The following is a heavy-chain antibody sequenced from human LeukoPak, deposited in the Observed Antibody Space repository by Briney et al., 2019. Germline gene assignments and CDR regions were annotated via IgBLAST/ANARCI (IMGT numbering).Heavy chain of an antibody. CDR2: INPDSGDT. CDR3: ARDRTYYYDSGTSYYFDY. CDR1: GYTFTGYY. Sequence: ASVKVSCKASGYTFTGYYIHWVRQAPGQGLEWMGWINPDSGDTKYAQKFQGRVTMTRDTPISAAYMDLSSLRSDDTAVYYCARDRTYYYDSGTSYYFDYWGQGTLVTVSS. J-gene: IGHJ4*02. D-gene: IGHD3-10*01. V-gene: IGHV1-2*02.